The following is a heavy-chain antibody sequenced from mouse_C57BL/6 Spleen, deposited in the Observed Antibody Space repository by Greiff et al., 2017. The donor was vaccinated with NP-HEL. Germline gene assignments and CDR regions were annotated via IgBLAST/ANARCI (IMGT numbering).Heavy chain of an antibody. V-gene: IGHV1-64*01. J-gene: IGHJ3*01. CDR2: IHPNSGST. Sequence: QVQLQQPGAELVKPGASVKLSCKASGYTFTSYWMHWVKQRPGQGLEWIGMIHPNSGSTNYNEKFKSKATLTVDKSSSTAYMVLSSLTSEDSAVYYFAEAQATGWLAYWGQGTLVTVSA. D-gene: IGHD3-2*02. CDR1: GYTFTSYW. CDR3: AEAQATGWLAY.